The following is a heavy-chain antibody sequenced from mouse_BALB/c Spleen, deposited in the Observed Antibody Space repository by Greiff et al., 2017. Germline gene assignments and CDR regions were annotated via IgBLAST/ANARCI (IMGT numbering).Heavy chain of an antibody. V-gene: IGHV5-4*02. D-gene: IGHD2-4*01. CDR3: ARDFYYDYGFAY. J-gene: IGHJ3*01. Sequence: EVQLVESGGGLVKPGGSLKLSCAASGFTFSDYYVYWVRQTPEKRLEWVATISDGGSYTYYPDSVKGRFTISRDNAKNNLYLQMSSLKSEDTAMYYCARDFYYDYGFAYWGQGTLVTVSA. CDR1: GFTFSDYY. CDR2: ISDGGSYT.